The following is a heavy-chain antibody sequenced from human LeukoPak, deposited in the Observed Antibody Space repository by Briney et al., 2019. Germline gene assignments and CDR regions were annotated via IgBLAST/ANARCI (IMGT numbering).Heavy chain of an antibody. J-gene: IGHJ3*02. CDR1: GYTFTSYY. D-gene: IGHD4-17*01. V-gene: IGHV1-46*01. CDR3: ARGDYGDYEHAFDI. Sequence: GAAVKVSCKASGYTFTSYYMHWVRQAPGQGLEWMGIINPSAGSTGYAQKFQGRVTMTRDTSTSTVYMELGSLRSEDTAVYYCARGDYGDYEHAFDIWGQGTMVAVSS. CDR2: INPSAGST.